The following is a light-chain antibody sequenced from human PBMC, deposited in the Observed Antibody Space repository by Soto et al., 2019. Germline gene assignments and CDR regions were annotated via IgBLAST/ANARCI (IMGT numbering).Light chain of an antibody. J-gene: IGKJ5*01. CDR3: QQYESLPLT. CDR1: QDINNY. CDR2: ETS. V-gene: IGKV1-33*01. Sequence: DIQMTQSPSSLSASVGDRVTITCQASQDINNYLNWYQQQAGQAPKLLIYETSNLETGVPTRFGGSGSGTGFTFTISSLQPEDFATYYCQQYESLPLTFGQGTRLEIK.